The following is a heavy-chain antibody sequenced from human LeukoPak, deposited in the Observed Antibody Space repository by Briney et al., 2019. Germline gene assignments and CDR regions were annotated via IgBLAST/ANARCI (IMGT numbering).Heavy chain of an antibody. CDR2: IGTPGDT. Sequence: QPGGSLRLSCAASGFTFSSYDMHWVRHATGKGLEWVSGIGTPGDTYYAGSVKGRFSITRENAKNSLYLQMNSLRAGDTAVYYCARWVTGAPGWYFDLWGGGTLVTVSS. CDR1: GFTFSSYD. D-gene: IGHD7-27*01. J-gene: IGHJ2*01. CDR3: ARWVTGAPGWYFDL. V-gene: IGHV3-13*04.